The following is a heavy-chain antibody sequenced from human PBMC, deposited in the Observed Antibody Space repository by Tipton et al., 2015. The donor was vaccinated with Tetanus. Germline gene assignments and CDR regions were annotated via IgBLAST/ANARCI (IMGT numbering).Heavy chain of an antibody. CDR2: IYYTALT. V-gene: IGHV4-31*03. CDR1: GASINAGGYL. CDR3: ARGLPREPSYLDY. J-gene: IGHJ4*02. D-gene: IGHD1-26*01. Sequence: TLSLTCTVSGASINAGGYLWTWVRQHPGQGLEWIGNIYYTALTSYSPSLNSRVRIAVDTSKNQFSLSLTSATAADTAVYFCARGLPREPSYLDYWGQGKQVTVSS.